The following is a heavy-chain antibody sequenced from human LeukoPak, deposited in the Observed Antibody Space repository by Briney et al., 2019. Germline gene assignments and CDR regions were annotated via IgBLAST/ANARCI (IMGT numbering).Heavy chain of an antibody. J-gene: IGHJ4*02. D-gene: IGHD3-22*01. CDR3: AKDPRRTFDSSGLFDY. CDR2: ISGSGGST. CDR1: GFTFSSYA. V-gene: IGHV3-23*01. Sequence: QPGGSLRLSCAASGFTFSSYAMSWVRQAPGKGLEWVSAISGSGGSTYYADSAKGRFTISRDNSKNTLYLQMNSLRAEDTAVYYCAKDPRRTFDSSGLFDYWGQGTLVTVSS.